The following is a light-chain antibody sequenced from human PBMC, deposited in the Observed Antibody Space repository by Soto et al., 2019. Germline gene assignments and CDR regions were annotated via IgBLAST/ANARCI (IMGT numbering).Light chain of an antibody. J-gene: IGLJ2*01. V-gene: IGLV1-47*01. CDR2: RNN. CDR3: AAWDDSQGV. CDR1: SSNIGSNY. Sequence: QSVLTQPPSASGTPGQRVTISCSGSSSNIGSNYVYWYQQLPGTAPKLLIYRNNQRPSGVPDRFSGSKSGTSASLAISGLRSDDEADYYCAAWDDSQGVFGGGTKLTVL.